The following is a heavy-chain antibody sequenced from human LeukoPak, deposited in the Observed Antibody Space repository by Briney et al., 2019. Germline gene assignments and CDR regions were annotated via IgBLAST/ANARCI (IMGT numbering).Heavy chain of an antibody. V-gene: IGHV1-2*02. CDR1: GYTFTVYY. Sequence: ASVKVSCKASGYTFTVYYMHWVRQAPGRGLEWMGWINPNTGGTTYAQKFRGRVTVTRDTSISTVYMELSRLTSDDTAVYYCATEGAGGSWAGYWGRGTLVTVSS. J-gene: IGHJ4*02. D-gene: IGHD1-26*01. CDR3: ATEGAGGSWAGY. CDR2: INPNTGGT.